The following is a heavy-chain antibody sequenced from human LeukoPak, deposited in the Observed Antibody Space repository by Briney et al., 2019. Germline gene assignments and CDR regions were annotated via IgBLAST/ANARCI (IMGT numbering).Heavy chain of an antibody. Sequence: PSETLSLTCTVSGYPIGSGYYWGWIRQPPGKGLEWIGSIYHSGSTYYNPSLKSRVTISVDTSKNQFSLKLSSVTAADTAVYYCARRKLGQTRWLQPRPFDYWGQGTLVTVSS. CDR1: GYPIGSGYY. J-gene: IGHJ4*02. D-gene: IGHD5-24*01. CDR3: ARRKLGQTRWLQPRPFDY. V-gene: IGHV4-38-2*02. CDR2: IYHSGST.